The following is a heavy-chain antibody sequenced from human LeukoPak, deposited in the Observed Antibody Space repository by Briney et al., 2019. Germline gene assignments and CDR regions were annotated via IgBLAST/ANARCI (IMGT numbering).Heavy chain of an antibody. Sequence: GGSLRLSCAASGFTFSSYSMNWVRQAPGKGLEWVSSISSSSSYIHYADSVKGRFTISRDNAKNSLYLQMNSLRAEDTAVYYCARDGGYSSSWYAYWGQGTLVTVSS. V-gene: IGHV3-21*01. D-gene: IGHD6-13*01. CDR2: ISSSSSYI. J-gene: IGHJ4*02. CDR3: ARDGGYSSSWYAY. CDR1: GFTFSSYS.